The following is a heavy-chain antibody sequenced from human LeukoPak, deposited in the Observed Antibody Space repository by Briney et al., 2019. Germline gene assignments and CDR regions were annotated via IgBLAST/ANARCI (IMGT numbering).Heavy chain of an antibody. CDR2: ISSSSSDI. CDR3: ARDIADGDYGRAFDY. CDR1: GFTLSSYS. V-gene: IGHV3-21*01. D-gene: IGHD4-17*01. J-gene: IGHJ4*02. Sequence: PGGSLRLSCAASGFTLSSYSMNWVRQAPGKGLEWVSSISSSSSDIYYAGSVKGRFTISRDNAKNSLYLQMNSLRAEDTAMYHCARDIADGDYGRAFDYWGQGTLVTVSS.